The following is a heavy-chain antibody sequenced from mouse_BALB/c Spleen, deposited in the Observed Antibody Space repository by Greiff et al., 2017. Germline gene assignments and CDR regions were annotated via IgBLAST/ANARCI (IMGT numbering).Heavy chain of an antibody. CDR1: GFTFSSYT. D-gene: IGHD4-1*01. CDR2: ISNGGGST. J-gene: IGHJ2*01. CDR3: ARHRRGTGKGDFDY. Sequence: EVQLVESGGGLVQPGGSLKLSCAASGFTFSSYTMSWVRQTPEKRLEWVAYISNGGGSTYYPDTVKGRFTISRDNAKNTLYLQMSSLKSEDTAMYYCARHRRGTGKGDFDYWGQGTTLTVSS. V-gene: IGHV5-12-2*01.